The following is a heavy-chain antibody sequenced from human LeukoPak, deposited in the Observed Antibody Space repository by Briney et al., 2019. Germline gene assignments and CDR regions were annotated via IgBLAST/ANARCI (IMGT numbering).Heavy chain of an antibody. D-gene: IGHD3-22*01. V-gene: IGHV4-31*03. Sequence: PSETLSLTCTVSGASFNSDDQYWNWIRQSPGMGLEWIGSIHPSGMLYNNPSLESRVTMSRDTSKNQFSLNLNSVTAADTAVYFCSRGLDSRKLGYWGQGILVAVSS. CDR1: GASFNSDDQY. CDR2: IHPSGML. CDR3: SRGLDSRKLGY. J-gene: IGHJ4*02.